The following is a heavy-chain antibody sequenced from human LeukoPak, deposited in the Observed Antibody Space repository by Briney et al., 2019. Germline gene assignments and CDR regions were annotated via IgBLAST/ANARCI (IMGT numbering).Heavy chain of an antibody. V-gene: IGHV4-39*01. D-gene: IGHD2-15*01. CDR2: ISYSGNT. J-gene: IGHJ3*02. CDR3: ARHCCSGPAKRVFDI. Sequence: SGTLSLTCTVSGGSIISSDYYWGWVRQPPGKGLEWIGTISYSGNTDYNPSLRSRVTISVDTSNNQFSLRLGSVTAADTAVYHCARHCCSGPAKRVFDIWGQGTMVTVSS. CDR1: GGSIISSDYY.